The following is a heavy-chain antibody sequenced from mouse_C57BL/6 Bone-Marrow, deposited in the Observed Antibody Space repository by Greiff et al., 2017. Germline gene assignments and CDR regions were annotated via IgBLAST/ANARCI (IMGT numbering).Heavy chain of an antibody. D-gene: IGHD3-1*01. CDR3: AREDGLSGDFDY. CDR1: GYTFTSYW. Sequence: VQLQQPGAELVKPGASVKLSCKASGYTFTSYWMQWVKQRPGQGLEWIGEIDPSDSYTNYNQKFKGKATLTVDTSSSTAYMQLSSLTSEDSAVYYCAREDGLSGDFDYWGQGTTLTVSS. CDR2: IDPSDSYT. J-gene: IGHJ2*01. V-gene: IGHV1-50*01.